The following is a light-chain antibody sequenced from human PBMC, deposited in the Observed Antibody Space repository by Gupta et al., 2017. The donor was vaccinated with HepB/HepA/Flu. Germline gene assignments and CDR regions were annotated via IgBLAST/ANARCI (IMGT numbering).Light chain of an antibody. CDR2: EVT. CDR1: SSDVGTYNR. CDR3: SSYTNRDTCV. Sequence: QSALTQPPSVSGSPGQSVTISCTGTSSDVGTYNRVSWYQQSPGTAPKVMIYEVTNRPSGVPDRFSGSKSGNTASLTITGLQAEDEADYYCSSYTNRDTCVFGGGTKVTVL. V-gene: IGLV2-18*02. J-gene: IGLJ3*02.